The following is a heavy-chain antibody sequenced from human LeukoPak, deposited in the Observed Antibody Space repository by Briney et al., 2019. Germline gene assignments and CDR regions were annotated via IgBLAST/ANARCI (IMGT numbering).Heavy chain of an antibody. CDR1: GFSFSNYA. V-gene: IGHV3-23*01. D-gene: IGHD3-22*01. CDR3: AKRDYYDSSGYSPLFDN. CDR2: LSGNGERT. J-gene: IGHJ4*02. Sequence: PGGSLRLSCAASGFSFSNYAMSWVRQAPGKGLEWVSGLSGNGERTHYADSVKGRFTISRDNSKNTLYLRMNSLRAEDTALYFCAKRDYYDSSGYSPLFDNWGQGILSPSPQ.